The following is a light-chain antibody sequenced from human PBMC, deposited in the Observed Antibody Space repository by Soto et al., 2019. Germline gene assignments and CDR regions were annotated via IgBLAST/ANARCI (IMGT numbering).Light chain of an antibody. J-gene: IGKJ4*01. CDR3: AQGLATPFT. CDR2: LGS. CDR1: QNLLHSNGYNY. V-gene: IGKV2-28*01. Sequence: EIVLTQSPLSLPVTPGEPASISCRSSQNLLHSNGYNYLNWYLQKPGQSPQLLIDLGSNRAYGVPHRFSGSGLGTDFTLTINRVEAEDVGLYFCAQGLATPFTFGGGNKVEIK.